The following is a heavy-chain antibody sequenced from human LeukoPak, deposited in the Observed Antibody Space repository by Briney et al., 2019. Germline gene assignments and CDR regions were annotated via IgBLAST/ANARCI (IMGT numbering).Heavy chain of an antibody. Sequence: GGSLRLSCAASGFTFSSDGMHWVRQAPGKGLEWVAFIRYDGSNKYYADSVKGRFTISRDNSKNTLYLQMNSLRAEDTAVYYCARGMVRGAKCPWCHAFDIWGQGTMVTVSS. D-gene: IGHD3-10*01. CDR3: ARGMVRGAKCPWCHAFDI. CDR2: IRYDGSNK. CDR1: GFTFSSDG. J-gene: IGHJ3*02. V-gene: IGHV3-30*02.